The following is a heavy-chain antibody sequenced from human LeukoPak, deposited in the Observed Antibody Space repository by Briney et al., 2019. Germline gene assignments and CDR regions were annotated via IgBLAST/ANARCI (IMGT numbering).Heavy chain of an antibody. CDR3: ARRRDLYSGSYYPFDY. CDR2: IYPGDSDA. J-gene: IGHJ4*02. CDR1: GYSFTSYW. V-gene: IGHV5-51*01. Sequence: GESLKISCNGSGYSFTSYWIGWVRQMPGKGLKWMGIIYPGDSDARYSPSFQGQVTISADKSISTAHLQWSSLKASDTAMYYCARRRDLYSGSYYPFDYWGQGTLVTVSS. D-gene: IGHD1-26*01.